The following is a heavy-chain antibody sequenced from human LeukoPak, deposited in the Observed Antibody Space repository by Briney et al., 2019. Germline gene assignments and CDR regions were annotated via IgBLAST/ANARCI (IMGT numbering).Heavy chain of an antibody. J-gene: IGHJ3*02. V-gene: IGHV3-23*01. CDR2: ISGSGGST. CDR3: AKVSDSSGYYYWRGFDI. D-gene: IGHD3-22*01. CDR1: GFTFSSYA. Sequence: PGGSLRLSCAASGFTFSSYAMSWVRQAPGKGLQLPSAISGSGGSTYYPDPVKRRFTISRDNSKNTLYPQINSLRAEDTAVYYCAKVSDSSGYYYWRGFDIWGQGTMVTVSS.